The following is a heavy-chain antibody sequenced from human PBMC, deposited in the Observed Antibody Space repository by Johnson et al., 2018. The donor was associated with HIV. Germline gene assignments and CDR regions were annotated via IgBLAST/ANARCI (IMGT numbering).Heavy chain of an antibody. D-gene: IGHD6-25*01. CDR1: GFSFDDYA. CDR2: LHRDVTT. Sequence: EVQLVESGGGLVQPGRSLRLSCAASGFSFDDYAMHWVRQIPGKGLEWVSILHRDVTTYYADSVKGRFTISRDNSKNTLYLQMNSLRAEDTAVYYCAKVAVATAAGGVAVDSWGQGTMVTVSS. J-gene: IGHJ3*02. CDR3: AKVAVATAAGGVAVDS. V-gene: IGHV3-66*01.